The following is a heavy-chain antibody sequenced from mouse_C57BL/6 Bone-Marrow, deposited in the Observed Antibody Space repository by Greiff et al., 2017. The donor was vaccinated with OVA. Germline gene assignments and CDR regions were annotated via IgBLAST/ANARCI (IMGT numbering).Heavy chain of an antibody. V-gene: IGHV14-4*01. D-gene: IGHD4-1*01. J-gene: IGHJ3*01. CDR1: GFNIKDDY. CDR3: TTEGLGRAWFAY. Sequence: VQLQQSGAELVRPGASVKLSCTASGFNIKDDYMHWVKQRPEQGLEWIGWIDPENGDTEYASKFQGKATITADTSSNTAYLQLSSLTSEDTAVYYCTTEGLGRAWFAYWGQGILVTVSA. CDR2: IDPENGDT.